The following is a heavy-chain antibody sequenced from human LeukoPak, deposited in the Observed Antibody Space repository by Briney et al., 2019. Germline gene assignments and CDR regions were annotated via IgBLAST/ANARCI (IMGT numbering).Heavy chain of an antibody. CDR1: GFTFSSYG. D-gene: IGHD6-19*01. Sequence: GGSLRLSCAASGFTFSSYGMSWVRQAPGKGLEWVSSISGSVGTIYYADSVKGRFTISRDNSKNTLYLQMNSLRAEDTALYYCARDYSGVSNKHFDYWGQGTLVTVSS. CDR3: ARDYSGVSNKHFDY. V-gene: IGHV3-23*01. J-gene: IGHJ4*02. CDR2: ISGSVGTI.